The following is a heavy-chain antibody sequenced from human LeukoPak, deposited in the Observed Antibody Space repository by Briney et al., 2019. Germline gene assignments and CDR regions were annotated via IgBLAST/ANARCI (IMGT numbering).Heavy chain of an antibody. CDR2: ISSSGSTI. Sequence: PGGSLRLSYAASGFTFSSYEMNWVRQAPGKGLEWVSYISSSGSTIYYADSVKGRFTISRDNAKNSLYLQMNSLRAEDTAVYYCARERAGTSEFAGAFDIWGQGTMVTVSS. D-gene: IGHD6-13*01. CDR1: GFTFSSYE. CDR3: ARERAGTSEFAGAFDI. V-gene: IGHV3-48*03. J-gene: IGHJ3*02.